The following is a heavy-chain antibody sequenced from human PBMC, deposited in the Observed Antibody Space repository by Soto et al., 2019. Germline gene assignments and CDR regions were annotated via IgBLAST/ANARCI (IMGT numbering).Heavy chain of an antibody. Sequence: QITLKESGPTLVKPTQTLTLTCTFSGFSLSTSGVGVGWIRQPPGKALEWLALIYWDDDKRYSPSLKSRLTITQHTSKNLFALTMTNMHPVDTATYYCAHNASSDYPPGFDPWGQGTPLTVSS. CDR2: IYWDDDK. D-gene: IGHD4-17*01. CDR1: GFSLSTSGVG. J-gene: IGHJ5*02. CDR3: AHNASSDYPPGFDP. V-gene: IGHV2-5*02.